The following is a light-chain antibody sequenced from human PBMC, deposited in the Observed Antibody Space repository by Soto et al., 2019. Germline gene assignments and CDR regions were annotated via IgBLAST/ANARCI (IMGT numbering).Light chain of an antibody. CDR1: IDNIGSYNL. CDR2: EGS. V-gene: IGLV2-23*01. CDR3: CSFAGTGTKYV. Sequence: QSVLTQPSSVSGSLGQSITISCIGTIDNIGSYNLVSWYQHKPGKAPKIIIFEGSKRPSGVSNRFSGSRSGNTASLTISGLQAEDEADYYCCSFAGTGTKYVLGTGTKVTVL. J-gene: IGLJ1*01.